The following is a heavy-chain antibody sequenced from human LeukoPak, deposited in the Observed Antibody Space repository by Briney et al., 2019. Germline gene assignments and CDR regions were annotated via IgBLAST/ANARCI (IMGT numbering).Heavy chain of an antibody. CDR2: IYTSGST. D-gene: IGHD2/OR15-2a*01. Sequence: SQTLSLTCTVSGGSISSGSYYWSWIRQPAGKGLEWIGRIYTSGSTNYNPSLKSRVTISVDTSKNQFSLKLSSVTAADTAVYYCAREIGGIYYFDYWGQGTLVTVSS. V-gene: IGHV4-61*02. CDR3: AREIGGIYYFDY. CDR1: GGSISSGSYY. J-gene: IGHJ4*02.